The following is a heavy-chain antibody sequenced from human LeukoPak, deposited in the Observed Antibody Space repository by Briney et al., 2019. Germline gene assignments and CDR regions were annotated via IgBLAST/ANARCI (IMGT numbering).Heavy chain of an antibody. CDR1: GATFNNYL. Sequence: SVRVSCKASGATFNNYLITWVRQAPGQGVEWMAMIITSPDIVNYAQTFQDRLTITADKSTSTAYMELRSLRSEDTPVYYCARGFGGSSGSSDYYGTDVWGQGTTVTVSS. CDR2: IITSPDIV. CDR3: ARGFGGSSGSSDYYGTDV. J-gene: IGHJ6*02. D-gene: IGHD6-19*01. V-gene: IGHV1-69*04.